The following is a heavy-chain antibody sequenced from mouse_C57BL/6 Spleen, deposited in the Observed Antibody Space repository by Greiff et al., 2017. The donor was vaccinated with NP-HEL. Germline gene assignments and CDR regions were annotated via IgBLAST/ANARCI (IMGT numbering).Heavy chain of an antibody. CDR3: ASEGPSMDY. D-gene: IGHD3-3*01. CDR1: GYAFSSSW. V-gene: IGHV1-82*01. J-gene: IGHJ4*01. Sequence: QVQLQQSGPELVKPGASVKISCKASGYAFSSSWMNWVKQRPGKGLEWIGRIYPGDGDTNYNGKFKGKATLTADKSSSTAYMQLSSLTSEDSAVYFCASEGPSMDYWGQGTSVTVSS. CDR2: IYPGDGDT.